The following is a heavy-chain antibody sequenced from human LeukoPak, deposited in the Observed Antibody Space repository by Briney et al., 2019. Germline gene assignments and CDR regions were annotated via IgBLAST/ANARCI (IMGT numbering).Heavy chain of an antibody. V-gene: IGHV1-46*01. D-gene: IGHD6-6*01. J-gene: IGHJ6*03. CDR2: INPSGGST. Sequence: ASVKVSCKASGYTFTGYYMHWVRQAPGQGLEWMGWINPSGGSTSYAQKFQGRVTMTRDMSTSTVYMELSSLRSEDTAVYYCARAPPYSSSTYYYMDVWGKGTTVTVSS. CDR3: ARAPPYSSSTYYYMDV. CDR1: GYTFTGYY.